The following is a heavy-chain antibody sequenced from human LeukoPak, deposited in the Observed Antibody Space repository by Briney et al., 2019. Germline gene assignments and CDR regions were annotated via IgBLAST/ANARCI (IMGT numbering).Heavy chain of an antibody. CDR2: IYYSGST. Sequence: PSETLPLTCTVSGGSISTNYWNWIRQSPGKGLEWIGYIYYSGSTNYNPSLKSRVTISVDTSKNQFSLKLSSVTAADTAIYYCARDVRGCGGDFDDCEYYYNGMDVWGQGTTVTVSS. D-gene: IGHD2-21*02. CDR3: ARDVRGCGGDFDDCEYYYNGMDV. V-gene: IGHV4-59*12. J-gene: IGHJ6*02. CDR1: GGSISTNY.